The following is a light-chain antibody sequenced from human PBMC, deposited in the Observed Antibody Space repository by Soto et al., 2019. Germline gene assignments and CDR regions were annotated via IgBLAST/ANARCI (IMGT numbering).Light chain of an antibody. CDR3: SSYRSSDTLEV. CDR2: AVN. Sequence: QSALTQPRSVSGSPGQSVTVSCTGTSSDVGAYDYVSWYQQHPGKAPKLILYAVNDRPSGVSSRFSGSKSGNTASLTISGVQPDDEADYYCSSYRSSDTLEVFGTGTKLTVL. J-gene: IGLJ1*01. V-gene: IGLV2-11*01. CDR1: SSDVGAYDY.